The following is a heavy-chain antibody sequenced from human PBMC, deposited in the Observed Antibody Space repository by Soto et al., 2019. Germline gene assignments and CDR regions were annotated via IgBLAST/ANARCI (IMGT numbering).Heavy chain of an antibody. Sequence: EVQLVESGGGLVQPGESLKLSCEASGFTFSDLAVHWVRQASGKGLEWVGRIGGKSEDYVTSYGESVRGRFSISRDDSKTSAYLQMNSLKTEDTAVFYCAKYSGTASIPAALGQGTLVTVSP. CDR2: IGGKSEDYVT. V-gene: IGHV3-73*02. J-gene: IGHJ5*01. D-gene: IGHD1-26*01. CDR3: AKYSGTASIPAA. CDR1: GFTFSDLA.